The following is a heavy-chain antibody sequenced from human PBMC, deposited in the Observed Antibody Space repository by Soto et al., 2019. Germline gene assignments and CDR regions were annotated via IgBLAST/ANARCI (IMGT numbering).Heavy chain of an antibody. Sequence: GRSLRLSCAASGFTFSSYAMSWVRQAPGKGLEWVSAISGSGGSTYYADSVKGRFTISRDNSKNTLYLQMNSLRAEDTAVYYCAKGYDFWSGRPKSYYFDYWGQGTLVTVSS. CDR3: AKGYDFWSGRPKSYYFDY. CDR1: GFTFSSYA. V-gene: IGHV3-23*01. D-gene: IGHD3-3*01. J-gene: IGHJ4*02. CDR2: ISGSGGST.